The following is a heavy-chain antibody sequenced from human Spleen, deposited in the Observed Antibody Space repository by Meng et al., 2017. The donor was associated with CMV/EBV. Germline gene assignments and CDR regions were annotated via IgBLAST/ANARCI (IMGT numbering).Heavy chain of an antibody. J-gene: IGHJ4*02. CDR1: GFSFSSYA. CDR3: ARAGSSTGYSYFDS. V-gene: IGHV3-48*04. CDR2: ISRSSSTI. Sequence: GGSLRLSCAASGFSFSSYAMSWVRQAPGKGLEWVSYISRSSSTIYYADSVKGRFTISRDNAKNSLYLQMNSLRAEDTAIYYCARAGSSTGYSYFDSSGQGTLVTVSS. D-gene: IGHD6-13*01.